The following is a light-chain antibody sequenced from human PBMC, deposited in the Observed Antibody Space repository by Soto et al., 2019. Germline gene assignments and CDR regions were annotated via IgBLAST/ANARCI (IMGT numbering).Light chain of an antibody. CDR2: EVS. CDR1: QTLLHSNGKSY. CDR3: LQSLHFPLT. V-gene: IGKV2D-29*01. J-gene: IGKJ4*01. Sequence: EIVMTQTPLSLSVTPGQSASISCRSSQTLLHSNGKSYLYWYLQKAGQAPQLLIYEVSKRFSGVPDRFSGSGAGTDFTQKISRVEAEDVGVYYCLQSLHFPLTFGGGTKVEIK.